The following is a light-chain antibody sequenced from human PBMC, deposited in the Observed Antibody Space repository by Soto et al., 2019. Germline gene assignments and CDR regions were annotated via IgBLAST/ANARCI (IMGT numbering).Light chain of an antibody. J-gene: IGLJ3*02. V-gene: IGLV1-47*01. CDR2: RNT. CDR3: AAWDDSLSAWL. Sequence: QSVLTQPPSASGTPGQRVTISCSGSTSNIGNNYVYWFQHLPGTAPRLLIYRNTQRPSGVPDRISGSKSGTSASLAISGLRSDDEADYYCAAWDDSLSAWLFGGGTKLTVL. CDR1: TSNIGNNY.